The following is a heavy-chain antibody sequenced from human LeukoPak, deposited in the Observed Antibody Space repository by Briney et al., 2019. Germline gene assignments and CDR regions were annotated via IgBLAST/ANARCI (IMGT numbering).Heavy chain of an antibody. CDR3: ARIRAYDFWSGYYAFDI. Sequence: SETLSLTCAVYGGSFSGYYWSWIRQPPGKGLEWIGRIYTSGSTNYNPSLKSRVTMSVDTSKNQFSLKLSSVTAADTAVYYCARIRAYDFWSGYYAFDIWGQGTMVTVSS. V-gene: IGHV4-59*10. J-gene: IGHJ3*02. CDR1: GGSFSGYY. D-gene: IGHD3-3*01. CDR2: IYTSGST.